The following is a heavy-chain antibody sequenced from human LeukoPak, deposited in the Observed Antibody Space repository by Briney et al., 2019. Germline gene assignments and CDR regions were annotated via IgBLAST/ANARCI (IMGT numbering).Heavy chain of an antibody. CDR2: IYYSGST. D-gene: IGHD2-2*01. CDR1: GGSISSYY. CDR3: ARGGPRYCSSTSCYPPRY. J-gene: IGHJ4*02. Sequence: SETLSLTCTVSGGSISSYYWSWIRQPPGKGLEWIGYIYYSGSTNYNPSLKSRVTISVDTSKNQSSLKLSSVTAANTAVYYCARGGPRYCSSTSCYPPRYWGQGTLVTVSS. V-gene: IGHV4-59*01.